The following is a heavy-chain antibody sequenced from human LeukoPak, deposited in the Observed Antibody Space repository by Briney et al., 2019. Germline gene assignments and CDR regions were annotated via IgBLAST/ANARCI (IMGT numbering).Heavy chain of an antibody. CDR3: ARPYCSSTSCYVSYFDY. Sequence: GESLQISCQGSGYSFTSYWIGWVRQVPGKGLERMGIIYPGDSDTRYSPSFQGQVTISADKSISTAYLQWSSLKASDTAMYYCARPYCSSTSCYVSYFDYWGQGTLVTVSS. V-gene: IGHV5-51*01. CDR2: IYPGDSDT. D-gene: IGHD2-2*01. CDR1: GYSFTSYW. J-gene: IGHJ4*02.